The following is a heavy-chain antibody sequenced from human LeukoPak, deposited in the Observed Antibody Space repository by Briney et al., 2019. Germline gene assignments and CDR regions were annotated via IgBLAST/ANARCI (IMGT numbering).Heavy chain of an antibody. CDR1: GYTFTGYY. Sequence: ASVKVSSKASGYTFTGYYMHWVRQAPGQGLEWMGWINPNSGGTNYAQKFQGRVTMTRDTSISTAYMELSRLRSDDTAMYYCARDAPRFSYGGQGDYWGQGTLVTVSS. J-gene: IGHJ4*02. CDR2: INPNSGGT. CDR3: ARDAPRFSYGGQGDY. D-gene: IGHD4-23*01. V-gene: IGHV1-2*02.